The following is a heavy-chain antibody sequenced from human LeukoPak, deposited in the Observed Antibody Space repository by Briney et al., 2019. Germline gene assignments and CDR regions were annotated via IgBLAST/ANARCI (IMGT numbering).Heavy chain of an antibody. D-gene: IGHD6-6*01. V-gene: IGHV4-34*01. CDR2: NKHSRGT. Sequence: SETPSLTCAVYGGSPSGYYWSWIPQPPQKGLEWIGENKHSRGTNYSPSLQTPVTISVATSNNQFSLKLTSVTAADTAVYYCATRLCTYSSSPSFDYWGEGTRVTASS. CDR3: ATRLCTYSSSPSFDY. CDR1: GGSPSGYY. J-gene: IGHJ4*02.